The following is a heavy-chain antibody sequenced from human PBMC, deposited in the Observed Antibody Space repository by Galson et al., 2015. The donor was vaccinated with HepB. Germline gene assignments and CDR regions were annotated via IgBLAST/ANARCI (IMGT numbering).Heavy chain of an antibody. J-gene: IGHJ6*02. CDR2: ISGSGGST. CDR1: GFTFSGYA. CDR3: AKPNSIAVAPRCYGMDV. D-gene: IGHD6-19*01. V-gene: IGHV3-23*01. Sequence: SLRLSCAASGFTFSGYAMSWVRQAPGKGLEWVSAISGSGGSTYYADSVKGRFTISRDNSKNTLYLQMNSLRAEDTAVYYCAKPNSIAVAPRCYGMDVWGQGTTVTVSS.